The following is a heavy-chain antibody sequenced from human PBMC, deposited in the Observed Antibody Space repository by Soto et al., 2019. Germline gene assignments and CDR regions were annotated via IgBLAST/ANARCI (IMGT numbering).Heavy chain of an antibody. V-gene: IGHV1-8*01. Sequence: QVQLVQSGSEVKKPGASVKVSCKASGYTFTSYDINWVRQATGQGLEWMGWMNPNSGNTGYAQKFRGRVTMTRNTSIRRAYMGLSSLRSEATAVYYWARETTGTPSMAVLGQGTTVSVSS. D-gene: IGHD1-1*01. CDR2: MNPNSGNT. CDR3: ARETTGTPSMAV. J-gene: IGHJ6*02. CDR1: GYTFTSYD.